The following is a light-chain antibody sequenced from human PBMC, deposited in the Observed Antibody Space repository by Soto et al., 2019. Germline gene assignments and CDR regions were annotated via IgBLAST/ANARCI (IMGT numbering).Light chain of an antibody. Sequence: QSALTQPASVSGSPGQSITISCTGTSSDVGGYNSVSWYRQDPGKAPKLMIYDVTNRPSGVSNRFSGSKSGITASLTISGLQADDEAEYFCISYKTDDTVLFGTGTKVTVL. V-gene: IGLV2-14*01. CDR3: ISYKTDDTVL. CDR2: DVT. J-gene: IGLJ1*01. CDR1: SSDVGGYNS.